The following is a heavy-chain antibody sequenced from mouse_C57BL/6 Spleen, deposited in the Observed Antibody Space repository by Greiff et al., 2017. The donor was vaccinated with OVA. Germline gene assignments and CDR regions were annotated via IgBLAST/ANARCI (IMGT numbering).Heavy chain of an antibody. D-gene: IGHD2-4*01. J-gene: IGHJ3*01. CDR1: GYTFTSYW. CDR3: ASGGYDYDGWFAY. CDR2: IHPNSGST. Sequence: VQLQQPGAELVKPGASVKLSCKASGYTFTSYWMHWVKQRPGQGLEWIGMIHPNSGSTNYNEKFKSKATLTVDKSSSTAYMQLSSLTSEDSAVYYCASGGYDYDGWFAYWGQGTLVTVSA. V-gene: IGHV1-64*01.